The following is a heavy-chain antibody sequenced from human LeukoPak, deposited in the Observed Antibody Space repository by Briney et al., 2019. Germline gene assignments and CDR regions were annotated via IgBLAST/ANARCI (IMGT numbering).Heavy chain of an antibody. CDR1: GASLSGNS. Sequence: SETLSLTCPSPGASLSGNSWTWIHQPPGKELTSLGHVFYTGSTNYLPSLKSRVTISIDTSKSHFSLKLTSVTAADTAVYYCARAVAVAGTFKFDFWGQGTLVTVSS. V-gene: IGHV4-59*01. J-gene: IGHJ4*02. D-gene: IGHD6-19*01. CDR3: ARAVAVAGTFKFDF. CDR2: VFYTGST.